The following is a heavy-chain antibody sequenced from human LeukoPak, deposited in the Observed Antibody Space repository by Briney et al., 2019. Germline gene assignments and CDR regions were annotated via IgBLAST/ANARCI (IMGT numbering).Heavy chain of an antibody. D-gene: IGHD2/OR15-2a*01. J-gene: IGHJ3*02. Sequence: PGGSLRLSCAASGFTFSSYGMHWVRQAPGKGLEWVSSISSSSSYIYYADSVKGRFTISRDNAKNSLYLQMNSLRAEDTAVYYCARAFSALYDAFDIWGQGTMVTVSS. CDR1: GFTFSSYG. CDR3: ARAFSALYDAFDI. CDR2: ISSSSSYI. V-gene: IGHV3-21*01.